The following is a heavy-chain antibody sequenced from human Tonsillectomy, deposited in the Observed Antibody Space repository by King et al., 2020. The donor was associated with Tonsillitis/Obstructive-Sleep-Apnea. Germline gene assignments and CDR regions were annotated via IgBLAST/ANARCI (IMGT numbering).Heavy chain of an antibody. J-gene: IGHJ3*01. CDR3: AREESVDDAFDV. V-gene: IGHV3-53*01. Sequence: VQLVESGGGLIQPGGSLRLSCAAAGFAVSSNYMTWVRQAPGKGLEGVSRIFSGGRAYYADSVKGRFTISSDNSKNTLYLQMNSLRAEDTAVYFCAREESVDDAFDVWGQGTMVTVSS. D-gene: IGHD2-15*01. CDR1: GFAVSSNY. CDR2: IFSGGRA.